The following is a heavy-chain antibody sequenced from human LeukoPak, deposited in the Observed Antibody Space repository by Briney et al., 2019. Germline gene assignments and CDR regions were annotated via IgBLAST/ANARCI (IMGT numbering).Heavy chain of an antibody. CDR2: IYPGDSDT. D-gene: IGHD3-22*01. CDR1: GYSFTSYW. Sequence: GVSLKISCKGSGYSFTSYWIGWVRQMPGKGLEWMGIIYPGDSDTRYSPSFQGQVTISADKSISTAYLQWSSLKASDTAMYYCARHTASVVSSGSPLDYWGQGTLVTVSS. CDR3: ARHTASVVSSGSPLDY. J-gene: IGHJ4*02. V-gene: IGHV5-51*01.